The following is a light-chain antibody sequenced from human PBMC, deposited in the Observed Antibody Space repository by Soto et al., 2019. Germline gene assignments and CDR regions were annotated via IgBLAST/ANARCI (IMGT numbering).Light chain of an antibody. V-gene: IGKV3-20*01. CDR1: QSVSSN. Sequence: IVLTQSPATLSLSPWERATLSCRASQSVSSNLAWYQQKPGQAPRLLIYGASSRATGIPDRFSGSGSGTDFTLTISRLEPEEFAVYYCQQYGSSPPITFGQGTRLEIK. CDR3: QQYGSSPPIT. J-gene: IGKJ5*01. CDR2: GAS.